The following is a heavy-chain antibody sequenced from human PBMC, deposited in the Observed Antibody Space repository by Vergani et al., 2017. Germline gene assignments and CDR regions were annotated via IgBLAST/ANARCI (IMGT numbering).Heavy chain of an antibody. J-gene: IGHJ5*02. V-gene: IGHV3-9*01. CDR1: GFTFDDYA. CDR2: MSGNSGSI. Sequence: EVQLVESGGGLVQPGRSLRLSCAASGFTFDDYAMHWVRQAPGKGLEWVSGMSGNSGSIGYADSVKGRFTISRDNAKNSLYLQMNILRAEDTALYYCAKYSSDFSWGFDPWGQGTLVTVSS. CDR3: AKYSSDFSWGFDP. D-gene: IGHD3-3*01.